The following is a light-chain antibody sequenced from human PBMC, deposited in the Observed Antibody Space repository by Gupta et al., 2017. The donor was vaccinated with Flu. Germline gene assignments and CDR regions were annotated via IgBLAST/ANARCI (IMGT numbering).Light chain of an antibody. Sequence: QSALTQPPPAPGSPGQSVTIPCTGTSSDVGGYDFVSWYHQHPDKAHKLMIYEVSKRPAAVPSRFSGSKSGNTASLTVSGLRAEEEADYYCCSDAGSNNYVFGAGTKVTVL. CDR3: CSDAGSNNYV. CDR1: SSDVGGYDF. J-gene: IGLJ1*01. V-gene: IGLV2-8*01. CDR2: EVS.